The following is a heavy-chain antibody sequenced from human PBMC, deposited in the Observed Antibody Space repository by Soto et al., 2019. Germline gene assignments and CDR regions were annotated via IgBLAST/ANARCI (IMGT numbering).Heavy chain of an antibody. Sequence: PGGSLRLSCAASGFTVSSTYMTWVRQAPGKGLEWLSVIYSGGSTQYAESVKGRFTISRDNSKNTVYLQMHSLRAEDTAAYYCARVAGGSGYYMPYFDYWGQGTPVTVSS. CDR1: GFTVSSTY. V-gene: IGHV3-66*01. CDR2: IYSGGST. J-gene: IGHJ4*02. CDR3: ARVAGGSGYYMPYFDY. D-gene: IGHD3-3*01.